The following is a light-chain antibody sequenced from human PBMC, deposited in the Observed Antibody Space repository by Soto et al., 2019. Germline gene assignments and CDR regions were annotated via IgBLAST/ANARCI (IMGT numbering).Light chain of an antibody. Sequence: EIVMTQSPATVSVSPGERATLSCRASQSLVDKLAWYQQKPGQAPRLLIYAASNRATGIPARFSGSGSGTDFTLPISSLEPEDFAVYYCQQRSNWPSITFGQGTRLEIK. CDR1: QSLVDK. J-gene: IGKJ5*01. CDR3: QQRSNWPSIT. V-gene: IGKV3-11*01. CDR2: AAS.